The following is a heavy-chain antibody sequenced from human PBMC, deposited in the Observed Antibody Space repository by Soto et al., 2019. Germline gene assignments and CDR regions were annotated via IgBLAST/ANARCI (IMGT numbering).Heavy chain of an antibody. J-gene: IGHJ4*02. CDR3: AHRSRGYAYYFDQ. V-gene: IGHV2-5*02. CDR1: GFSLTTRGVA. Sequence: QITLKESGPALVRPTQTLTLTCSFSGFSLTTRGVAVGWIRQPPGKALEWLALIFWDDDKWYSPSLRSRLTITEDTSKNQVVLTMTNMDPVDIATYYCAHRSRGYAYYFDQWGQGTLVTLSS. CDR2: IFWDDDK. D-gene: IGHD5-12*01.